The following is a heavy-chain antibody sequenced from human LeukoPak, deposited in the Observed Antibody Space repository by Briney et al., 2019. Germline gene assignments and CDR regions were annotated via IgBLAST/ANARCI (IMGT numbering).Heavy chain of an antibody. CDR3: ARETCSGGSCYPVDY. CDR2: IIPILGIA. V-gene: IGHV1-69*04. J-gene: IGHJ4*02. Sequence: SVKVSCKASGGTFSSYAISWVRQAPGQGLEWMGRIIPILGIANYAQKFQGRVTITADKSTSTAYMELSSLRSEDTAVYYCARETCSGGSCYPVDYWGQGTLVTVSS. CDR1: GGTFSSYA. D-gene: IGHD2-15*01.